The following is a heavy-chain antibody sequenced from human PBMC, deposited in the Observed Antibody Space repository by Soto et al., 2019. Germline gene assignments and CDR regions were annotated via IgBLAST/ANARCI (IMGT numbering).Heavy chain of an antibody. Sequence: PGESLKISCKGSGYSFTSYWIGWVRQMPGKGLEWMGIIYPGDSDTRYSPSFQGQVTISADKSISTAYLQWSSLKASDTAMYYCARVSLFCTNGVCQFDYWGQGTQVTVSS. CDR3: ARVSLFCTNGVCQFDY. V-gene: IGHV5-51*01. CDR1: GYSFTSYW. CDR2: IYPGDSDT. J-gene: IGHJ4*02. D-gene: IGHD2-8*01.